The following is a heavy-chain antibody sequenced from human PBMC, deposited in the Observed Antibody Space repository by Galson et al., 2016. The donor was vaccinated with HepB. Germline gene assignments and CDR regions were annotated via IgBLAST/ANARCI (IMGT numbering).Heavy chain of an antibody. Sequence: SLRLSCAASGFSFSDYGMSWVRQAPGKGLQWVSAISGGGVRTWSADFMKGRFTISRDNSRNMLFLEMNSLRAEDTAVYYCAKTITIFGVNTYFDYWGQGTPVTVSS. V-gene: IGHV3-23*01. CDR2: ISGGGVRT. J-gene: IGHJ4*02. CDR3: AKTITIFGVNTYFDY. D-gene: IGHD3-3*01. CDR1: GFSFSDYG.